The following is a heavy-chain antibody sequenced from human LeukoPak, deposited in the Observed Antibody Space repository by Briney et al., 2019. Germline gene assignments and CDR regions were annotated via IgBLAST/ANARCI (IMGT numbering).Heavy chain of an antibody. CDR3: ARGAEYYYDSSGYFPFDY. J-gene: IGHJ4*02. D-gene: IGHD3-22*01. CDR2: ITGSYSHI. V-gene: IGHV3-21*01. CDR1: GFIFSTYS. Sequence: GGSLRLSCAASGFIFSTYSMNWVRQAPGKGLEWVSSITGSYSHIYYADSVKGRLTISRDNAKNSLYLQMNSLRAEDTAVYYCARGAEYYYDSSGYFPFDYWGQGTLVTASS.